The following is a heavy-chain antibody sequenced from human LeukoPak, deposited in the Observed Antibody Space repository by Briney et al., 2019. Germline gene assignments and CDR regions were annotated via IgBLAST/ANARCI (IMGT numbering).Heavy chain of an antibody. Sequence: SETLSLTCTVSGGSISSDDYYCNWIRQPAGKGLEWIGRIYIGGSTNYNPSLKGRVTMSVDRSKNQFSLKLSSVTAADTAVYYCARVFHQWLVWSGYYYYYMDVWGKGTTVTVSS. V-gene: IGHV4-61*02. CDR2: IYIGGST. CDR1: GGSISSDDYY. D-gene: IGHD6-19*01. J-gene: IGHJ6*03. CDR3: ARVFHQWLVWSGYYYYYMDV.